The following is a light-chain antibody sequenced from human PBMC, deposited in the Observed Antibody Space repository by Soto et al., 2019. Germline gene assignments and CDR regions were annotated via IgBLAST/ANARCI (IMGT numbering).Light chain of an antibody. J-gene: IGKJ5*01. V-gene: IGKV3D-15*01. CDR3: QQFGSSPIT. Sequence: EIVMTQSPATLSVSPGGRATLSCRASQSVSSNLAWYQQKPGQAPRLLIYGASTRATGIPDRFSCSGSQRDFTLTISRLEPEDSAIYYCQQFGSSPITFGQGTRLEIK. CDR1: QSVSSN. CDR2: GAS.